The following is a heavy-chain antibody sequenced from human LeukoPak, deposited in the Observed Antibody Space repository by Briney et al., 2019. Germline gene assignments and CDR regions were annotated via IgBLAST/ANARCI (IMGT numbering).Heavy chain of an antibody. CDR1: GGTFSSYT. Sequence: ASVKVSCKTSGGTFSSYTITWVRQAPGQGLEWMGGIIPIFGTTNYAQKFQGRVTITADESTSTACMELSSLRSEDTAVYYCARGWQLGGDLGDAFDIWGQGTMVTVSS. D-gene: IGHD2-21*01. V-gene: IGHV1-69*01. CDR2: IIPIFGTT. CDR3: ARGWQLGGDLGDAFDI. J-gene: IGHJ3*02.